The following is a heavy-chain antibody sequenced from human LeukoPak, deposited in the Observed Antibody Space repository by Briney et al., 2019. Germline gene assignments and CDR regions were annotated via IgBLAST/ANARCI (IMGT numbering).Heavy chain of an antibody. CDR3: ARRSPIAGRPTNIDY. CDR1: GYTFTDYY. V-gene: IGHV1-2*02. Sequence: ASVTVSCKPFGYTFTDYYMHWVRQAPGQGLEWMGWVNPNGGGTHYAQKFQGRVTMPSDTSTSTVYVEVSRLTSDDTAVYYCARRSPIAGRPTNIDYWGQGTLVTVSS. J-gene: IGHJ4*02. D-gene: IGHD6-6*01. CDR2: VNPNGGGT.